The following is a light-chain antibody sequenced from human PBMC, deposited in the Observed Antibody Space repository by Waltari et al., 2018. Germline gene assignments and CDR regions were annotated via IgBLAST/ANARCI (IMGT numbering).Light chain of an antibody. J-gene: IGLJ3*02. CDR1: SSNIGSYV. V-gene: IGLV1-44*01. CDR3: AAWDDSLNGRWE. CDR2: RNE. Sequence: QSVLTQPPSASGTPGQRVTISCSGSSSNIGSYVVNWYQQVPGPTPKLLIYRNEQRPAGVPDRFSGAKAGNSASLAISGRRPEDEAEYYCAAWDDSLNGRWEFGGGTKVTVL.